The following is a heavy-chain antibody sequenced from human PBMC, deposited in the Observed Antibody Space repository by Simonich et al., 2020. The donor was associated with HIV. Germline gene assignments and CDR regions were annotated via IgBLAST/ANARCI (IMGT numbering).Heavy chain of an antibody. CDR2: NNPNSGAT. CDR3: AREGTQLEDAFDI. J-gene: IGHJ3*02. Sequence: QVQLVQSGAEVKKPGASVKVSCKASGYTFTDYYIHWVRQAPGQGLDGMGWNNPNSGATEYGQKFQGRVTMTRDTSISTAYMELSRARSEDTAVYYCAREGTQLEDAFDIWGQGTQVTVSS. CDR1: GYTFTDYY. D-gene: IGHD1-7*01. V-gene: IGHV1-2*02.